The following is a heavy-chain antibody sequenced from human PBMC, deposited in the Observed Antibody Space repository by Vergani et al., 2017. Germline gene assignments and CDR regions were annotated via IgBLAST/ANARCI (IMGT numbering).Heavy chain of an antibody. D-gene: IGHD2-15*01. CDR1: GESIRSGSHY. J-gene: IGHJ4*02. Sequence: QVKLQESGPGLLKPSQTLSLTCTVSGESIRSGSHYWSWIRQPAGKGPEWIGHIHTGGSTDLNPSFKSRVSISVDTSKSQVSLKLNSVTVADTAVYYCGRCRPYCTSGSCPAIWGQGTLVTVSS. CDR2: IHTGGST. CDR3: GRCRPYCTSGSCPAI. V-gene: IGHV4-61*02.